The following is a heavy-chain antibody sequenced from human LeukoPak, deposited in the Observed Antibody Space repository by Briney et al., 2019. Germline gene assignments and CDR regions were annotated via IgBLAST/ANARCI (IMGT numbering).Heavy chain of an antibody. J-gene: IGHJ5*02. Sequence: SETLSLTCAVYGGSFSGYYWSWIRQPPGKGLEWIGEINHSGSTNYNPSLKSRVTISVDTSKNQFSLKLSSVTAADTAVYYCVRGRGSSSSNWFDPWGQGTLVTVSS. CDR1: GGSFSGYY. CDR3: VRGRGSSSSNWFDP. CDR2: INHSGST. D-gene: IGHD6-13*01. V-gene: IGHV4-34*01.